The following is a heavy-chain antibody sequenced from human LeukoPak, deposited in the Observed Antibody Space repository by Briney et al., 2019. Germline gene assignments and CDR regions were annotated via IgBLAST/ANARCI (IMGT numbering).Heavy chain of an antibody. CDR1: GDSIGSYY. V-gene: IGHV4-59*01. Sequence: SETLSLTCTVSGDSIGSYYWSWIRQPPGKGLEWIGHMHYSGSTNYNPSLKGRVTISLDTSKNLFSLKIRPVTAADAALYYCARATRTWFDPWGQGTLVTVSS. J-gene: IGHJ5*02. CDR2: MHYSGST. CDR3: ARATRTWFDP.